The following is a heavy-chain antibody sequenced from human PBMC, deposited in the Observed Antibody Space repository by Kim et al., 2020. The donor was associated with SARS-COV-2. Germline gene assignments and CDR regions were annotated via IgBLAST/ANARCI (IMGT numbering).Heavy chain of an antibody. CDR2: IYYSGST. V-gene: IGHV4-59*01. Sequence: SETLSLTCTVSGGSISSYYWSWIRQPPGKGLEWIGYIYYSGSTNYNPSLKSRVTISVDTSKNQFSLKLSSVTAADTAVYYCARGGAARPPRYYYYMDVWGKGTTVTVSS. J-gene: IGHJ6*03. CDR3: ARGGAARPPRYYYYMDV. CDR1: GGSISSYY. D-gene: IGHD6-6*01.